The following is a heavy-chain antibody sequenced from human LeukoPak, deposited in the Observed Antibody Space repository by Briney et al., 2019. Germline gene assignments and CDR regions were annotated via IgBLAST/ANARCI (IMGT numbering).Heavy chain of an antibody. CDR3: ARGLSGKYSGTYYFDY. CDR2: IKNDGSSI. Sequence: GGSLGLSCAASGFTFSNSWIHWVRQAPGKGLAWVSHIKNDGSSINYADSVKGRFTISRDNAKNTLYLQMSSLRADDTAVYYCARGLSGKYSGTYYFDYWGQGTLVTVSS. D-gene: IGHD1-26*01. CDR1: GFTFSNSW. V-gene: IGHV3-74*01. J-gene: IGHJ4*02.